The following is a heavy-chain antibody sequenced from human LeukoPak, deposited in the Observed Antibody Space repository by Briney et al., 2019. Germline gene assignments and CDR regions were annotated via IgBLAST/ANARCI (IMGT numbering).Heavy chain of an antibody. V-gene: IGHV3-23*01. D-gene: IGHD3-22*01. Sequence: GRSLRLFCAASGFTFSSYAMNWVRQAPGKGLEWVSAISGSGGSTYYADSVKGRFTISRDNSKNTLYLQMNSLRAEDTAVYFCAKRYYQDSSGYLGSIDYWGQGTLVTVSS. CDR3: AKRYYQDSSGYLGSIDY. J-gene: IGHJ4*02. CDR1: GFTFSSYA. CDR2: ISGSGGST.